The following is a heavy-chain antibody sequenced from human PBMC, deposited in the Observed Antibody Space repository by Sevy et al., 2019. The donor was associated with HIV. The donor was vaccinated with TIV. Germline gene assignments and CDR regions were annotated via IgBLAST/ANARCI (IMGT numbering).Heavy chain of an antibody. Sequence: GGSLRLSCAASGFTFSSYAMSWVRQAPGKGLEWVSAISGSGGSTYYADSVKGRFTISRDNSKNTLYLQMNSLRAEDTAVYYCAKNYYDSSGPTYDAFDIWGQGTRVTVSS. CDR3: AKNYYDSSGPTYDAFDI. J-gene: IGHJ3*02. V-gene: IGHV3-23*01. CDR1: GFTFSSYA. D-gene: IGHD3-22*01. CDR2: ISGSGGST.